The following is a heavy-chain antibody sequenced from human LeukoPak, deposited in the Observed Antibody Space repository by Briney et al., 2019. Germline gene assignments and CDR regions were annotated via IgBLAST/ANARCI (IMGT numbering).Heavy chain of an antibody. CDR3: ASGVLLATYYFDY. V-gene: IGHV4-59*01. CDR1: GGSISGYY. D-gene: IGHD3-10*01. Sequence: SETLSLTCTVPGGSISGYYWSWIRQPPGKGLEWIGYIYYSGSTKCNPSLKSRVTISVDTSKNQLSLKLSSVTAADTAVYYCASGVLLATYYFDYWGQGTLVTVSS. CDR2: IYYSGST. J-gene: IGHJ4*02.